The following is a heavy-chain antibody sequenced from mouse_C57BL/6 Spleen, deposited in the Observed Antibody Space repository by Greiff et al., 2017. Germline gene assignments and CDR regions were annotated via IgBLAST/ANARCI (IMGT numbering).Heavy chain of an antibody. CDR2: INPGSGGT. CDR1: GYAFTNYL. J-gene: IGHJ2*01. V-gene: IGHV1-54*01. Sequence: QVQLQQSGAELVRPGTSVKVSCKASGYAFTNYLIEWVKQRPGQGLEWIGVINPGSGGTNYNEKFKGKATLTADKSSSTAYMQLSSLTSEDSAVYFFARSAGGYYFAYWGQGTTLTVSS. CDR3: ARSAGGYYFAY.